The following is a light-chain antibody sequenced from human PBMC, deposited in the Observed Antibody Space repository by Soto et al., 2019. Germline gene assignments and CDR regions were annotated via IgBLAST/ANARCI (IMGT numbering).Light chain of an antibody. J-gene: IGKJ1*01. V-gene: IGKV3-20*01. Sequence: DIVLTQSPATLSLSPGESATLSCRASQSVGTLLAWYQHKPGQAPRLLILDASTRATGVPPRFSGSGSGTDFTLTISRLEPEDLAVYYCQQYGSSHRAFGQGTKVDIK. CDR3: QQYGSSHRA. CDR1: QSVGTL. CDR2: DAS.